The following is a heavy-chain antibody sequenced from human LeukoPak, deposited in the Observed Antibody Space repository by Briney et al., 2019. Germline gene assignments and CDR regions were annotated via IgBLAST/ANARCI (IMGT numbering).Heavy chain of an antibody. CDR2: ISVSSSYK. Sequence: GGSLRLSCAASGFTFSRYSMNWVRQAPGKGLEWVSSISVSSSYKYYADSVKGRFTISRDNSKNSLYLQMNSLRAEDTAVYYCARDFYDTRGYYYDYWGQGTLVTVSS. J-gene: IGHJ4*02. CDR3: ARDFYDTRGYYYDY. CDR1: GFTFSRYS. V-gene: IGHV3-21*01. D-gene: IGHD3-22*01.